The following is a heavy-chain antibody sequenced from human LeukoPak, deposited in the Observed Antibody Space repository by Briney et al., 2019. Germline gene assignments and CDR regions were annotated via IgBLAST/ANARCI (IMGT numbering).Heavy chain of an antibody. CDR2: IYHSGST. V-gene: IGHV4-38-2*02. CDR3: AREKHSSSWPHPHTREKYYFDY. Sequence: SETLSLTCTVSGYSISSGYYWGRIRQPPGKGLEWIGSIYHSGSTYYNPSLKSRVTISVDTSKNQFSLKLSSVTAADTAVYYCAREKHSSSWPHPHTREKYYFDYWGQGTLVTVSS. D-gene: IGHD6-13*01. J-gene: IGHJ4*02. CDR1: GYSISSGYY.